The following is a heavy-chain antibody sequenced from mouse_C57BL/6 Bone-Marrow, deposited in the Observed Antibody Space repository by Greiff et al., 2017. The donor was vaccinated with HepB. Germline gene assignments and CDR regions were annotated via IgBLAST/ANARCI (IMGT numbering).Heavy chain of an antibody. V-gene: IGHV3-1*01. J-gene: IGHJ2*01. CDR2: ISYSGST. Sequence: EVQLQQSGPGMVKPSQSLSLTCTVTGYSITSGYDWHWIRHFPGNKLEWMGYISYSGSTNYNPSLKSRISITHDTSKNHFFLKLNSVTTADTATYYCARITTVVSFDYWGHGTTLTVSS. CDR3: ARITTVVSFDY. CDR1: GYSITSGYD. D-gene: IGHD1-1*01.